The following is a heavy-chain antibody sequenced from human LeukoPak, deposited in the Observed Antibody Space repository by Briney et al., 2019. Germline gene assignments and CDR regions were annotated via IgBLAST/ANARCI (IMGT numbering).Heavy chain of an antibody. D-gene: IGHD6-6*01. CDR1: GGTFSSYA. CDR3: ARAPLYSSSSYYYYYYMDV. J-gene: IGHJ6*03. CDR2: IIPIFGTA. V-gene: IGHV1-69*05. Sequence: SVKVSCKASGGTFSSYAISWVRRAPGQGLEWMGGIIPIFGTANYAQKFQGRVTITTDESTSTAYMELSSLRSEDTAVYYCARAPLYSSSSYYYYYYMDVWGKGTTVTVSS.